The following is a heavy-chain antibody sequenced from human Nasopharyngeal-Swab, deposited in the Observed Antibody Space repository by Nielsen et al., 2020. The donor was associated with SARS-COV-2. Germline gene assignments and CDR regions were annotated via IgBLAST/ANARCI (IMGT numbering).Heavy chain of an antibody. J-gene: IGHJ4*02. CDR3: ARSGYSNSDIDY. D-gene: IGHD6-6*01. V-gene: IGHV1-69*13. CDR2: IIPIFGTA. CDR1: GGTFSSYA. Sequence: SVKVSCKASGGTFSSYAISWVRQAPGQGLEWMGGIIPIFGTADYAQKFQDRVTITADESTSTAYMELSSLRSADTAVYYCARSGYSNSDIDYWGQGTLVTVSS.